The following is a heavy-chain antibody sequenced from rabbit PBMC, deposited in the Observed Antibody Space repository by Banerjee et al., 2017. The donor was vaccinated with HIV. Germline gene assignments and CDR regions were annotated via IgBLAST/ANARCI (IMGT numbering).Heavy chain of an antibody. J-gene: IGHJ4*01. Sequence: QSLEESGGGLVQPEGSLTLTCTASGFSFSSSYYMCWVRQAPGKGLEWIACIYSVSGSAYYASWAKGRFTISKTSSTTVTLQMTSLTAADTATYFCARSYAVYDYGDLWGPGTLVTVS. V-gene: IGHV1S40*01. CDR2: IYSVSGSA. CDR1: GFSFSSSYY. D-gene: IGHD4-2*01. CDR3: ARSYAVYDYGDL.